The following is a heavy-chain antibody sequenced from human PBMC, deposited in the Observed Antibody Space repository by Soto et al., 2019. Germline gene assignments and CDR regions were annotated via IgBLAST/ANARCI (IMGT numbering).Heavy chain of an antibody. CDR3: ARVHYHSSGYYSEIFDY. V-gene: IGHV1-18*01. J-gene: IGHJ4*02. CDR2: VSVYTGNT. Sequence: QVQLVQSGAEVKQPGASVKVSCMASGYTFTTYAITWVRQGPGQGLEWMGWVSVYTGNTKYAQMLQDRVTMTTDTSTSTAYMELRSLRSDDTAVYYCARVHYHSSGYYSEIFDYWGQGTLVTGSS. D-gene: IGHD3-22*01. CDR1: GYTFTTYA.